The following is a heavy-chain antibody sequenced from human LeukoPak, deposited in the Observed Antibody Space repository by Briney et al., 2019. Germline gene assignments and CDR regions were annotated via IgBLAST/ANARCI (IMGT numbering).Heavy chain of an antibody. Sequence: GASVKVSCKASGGTFSSYAISWVRQAPGQGLEWMGRIIPIFGTANYAQKFQGRVTITTDESTSTAYMELSSLRSEDTAVYYCARELAVAGTFDDFDIWGQGTMVTVSS. CDR2: IIPIFGTA. CDR1: GGTFSSYA. CDR3: ARELAVAGTFDDFDI. J-gene: IGHJ3*02. V-gene: IGHV1-69*05. D-gene: IGHD6-19*01.